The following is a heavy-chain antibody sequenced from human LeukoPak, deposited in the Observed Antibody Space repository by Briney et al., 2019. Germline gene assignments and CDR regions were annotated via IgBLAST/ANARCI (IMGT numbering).Heavy chain of an antibody. Sequence: SVKVSCKASGGTFSSYAISWVRQAPGQGLEWMGGIIPIFGTANYAQKFQGRVTITADESTSTAYMELSSLRSEDTAVYYCATAGGGWFGTLVTGAFDIWGQGTMVTVSS. J-gene: IGHJ3*02. CDR3: ATAGGGWFGTLVTGAFDI. CDR1: GGTFSSYA. D-gene: IGHD3-10*01. CDR2: IIPIFGTA. V-gene: IGHV1-69*13.